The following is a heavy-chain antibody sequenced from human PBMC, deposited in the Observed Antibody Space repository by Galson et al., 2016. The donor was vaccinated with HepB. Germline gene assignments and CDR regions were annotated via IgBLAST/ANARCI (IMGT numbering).Heavy chain of an antibody. Sequence: SLRLSCAVSGFSFRSHAMNWARQAPGKGLEWVSSISSGSSYTYYADSVRGRFTISRDDSQSTLHLQMNSLRAEDTAVYYCARDSMATITGLDGFDIWGQGTLVTVSS. CDR3: ARDSMATITGLDGFDI. CDR2: ISSGSSYT. D-gene: IGHD5-24*01. J-gene: IGHJ4*02. CDR1: GFSFRSHA. V-gene: IGHV3-21*01.